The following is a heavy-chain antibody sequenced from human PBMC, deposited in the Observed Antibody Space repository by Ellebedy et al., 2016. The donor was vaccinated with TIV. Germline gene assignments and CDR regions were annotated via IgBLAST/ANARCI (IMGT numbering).Heavy chain of an antibody. J-gene: IGHJ3*01. D-gene: IGHD2-15*01. Sequence: SETLSLXXTVSGGSVNSGGYYCSWIRQPPGKGLEWIGYIYYSGSTNYNPSLKSRVTISVDTSKNQFSLKLTSVTAADTAVYYCARDRAADAFDVWGQGTMVTVSS. CDR1: GGSVNSGGYY. CDR2: IYYSGST. V-gene: IGHV4-61*08. CDR3: ARDRAADAFDV.